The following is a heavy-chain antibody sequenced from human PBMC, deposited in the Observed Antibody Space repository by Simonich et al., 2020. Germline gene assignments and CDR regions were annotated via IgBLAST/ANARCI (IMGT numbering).Heavy chain of an antibody. Sequence: QVQLVQSGAEVKKPGASVKVSCKASGYTFTGYYMHWVRQAPGQGLEWMGWINANSGGTSYAQKFQGRVTRTRDTSISTAYMELSRLRSDDTAVYYCARGALTGDYYYMDVWGQGPTVTVSS. D-gene: IGHD7-27*01. J-gene: IGHJ6*03. CDR1: GYTFTGYY. CDR2: INANSGGT. V-gene: IGHV1-2*02. CDR3: ARGALTGDYYYMDV.